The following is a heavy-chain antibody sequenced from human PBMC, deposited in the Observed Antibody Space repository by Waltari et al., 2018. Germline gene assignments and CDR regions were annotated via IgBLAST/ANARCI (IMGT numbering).Heavy chain of an antibody. Sequence: EVQLVESGGGLVQPGRSLRLSCAASGFTFDDYAMHWVRQAPGKGLEWVSGISWNSVSIGDADSVKGRFTIARDNAKNSLYLHMNSLRAEDTALYYCAKDMEMATMGGSDYWGQGTLVTVSS. D-gene: IGHD5-12*01. CDR1: GFTFDDYA. J-gene: IGHJ4*02. CDR2: ISWNSVSI. V-gene: IGHV3-9*01. CDR3: AKDMEMATMGGSDY.